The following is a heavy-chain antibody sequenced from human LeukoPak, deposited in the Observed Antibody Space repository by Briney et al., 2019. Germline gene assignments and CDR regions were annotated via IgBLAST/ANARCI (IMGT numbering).Heavy chain of an antibody. V-gene: IGHV4-4*07. Sequence: PSETLSLTCSVSGGSISNYYWNWLRQPAGKGLEWIGRIYASGSTNYSPSLKSRVTISMDKSKNRFSLNLKSVTAADTAFYYCARDFYGDDGHHPFDYWGQGIQVTVSS. J-gene: IGHJ4*02. CDR1: GGSISNYY. D-gene: IGHD2/OR15-2a*01. CDR2: IYASGST. CDR3: ARDFYGDDGHHPFDY.